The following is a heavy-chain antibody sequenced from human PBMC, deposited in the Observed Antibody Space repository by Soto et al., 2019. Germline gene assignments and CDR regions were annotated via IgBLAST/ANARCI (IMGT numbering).Heavy chain of an antibody. V-gene: IGHV1-3*01. J-gene: IGHJ2*01. D-gene: IGHD6-13*01. CDR2: INAGNGNT. CDR1: GYTFTSYA. Sequence: ASVKVSCKASGYTFTSYATLWVRQAPGQRLEWMGWINAGNGNTKYSQKFQGRVTITRDTSASTAYMELSSLRSEDTAVYYCARDSSSWYLSWYFDLWGRGTLVTSPQ. CDR3: ARDSSSWYLSWYFDL.